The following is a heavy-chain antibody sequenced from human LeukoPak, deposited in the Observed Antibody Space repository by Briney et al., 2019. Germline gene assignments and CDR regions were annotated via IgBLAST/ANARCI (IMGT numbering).Heavy chain of an antibody. J-gene: IGHJ4*02. CDR3: VRPYCSSTSCYFDY. CDR1: GFTFSSYA. D-gene: IGHD2-2*01. Sequence: GGSLRLSCSASGFTFSSYAMHWVRQAPGKGLEYVSAISSNGGSTYYADSVKGRFTFSRDNSKNTLYLQMSSLRAEDTAVYYCVRPYCSSTSCYFDYWGQGTLVTVSS. CDR2: ISSNGGST. V-gene: IGHV3-64D*09.